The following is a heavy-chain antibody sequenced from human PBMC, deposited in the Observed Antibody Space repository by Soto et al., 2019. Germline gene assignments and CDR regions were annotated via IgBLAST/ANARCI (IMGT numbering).Heavy chain of an antibody. V-gene: IGHV3-53*01. CDR1: GFTVSSNY. CDR3: ARSITLYSYGFDH. CDR2: IYSGGST. J-gene: IGHJ4*02. D-gene: IGHD5-18*01. Sequence: GGSLRLSCAASGFTVSSNYMSWVRQAPGKGLERVSVIYSGGSTYYADSVKGRFTISRDYSKNTLYLQMNSLRAEDTAVYYCARSITLYSYGFDHWGQGTLVTVSS.